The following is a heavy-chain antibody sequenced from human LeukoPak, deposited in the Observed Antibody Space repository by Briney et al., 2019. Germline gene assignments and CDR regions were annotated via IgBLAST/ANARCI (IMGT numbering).Heavy chain of an antibody. CDR2: MNPNSGNT. J-gene: IGHJ3*02. D-gene: IGHD6-25*01. CDR3: ARGRQEGGYSYAFDI. V-gene: IGHV1-8*01. CDR1: GYTFTSYD. Sequence: EASVKVSCKASGYTFTSYDINWMRQAPGQGLEWVGWMNPNSGNTGYAQTFQGKLTMTRNTSIKTAYMELSSLRSEDTAVYYCARGRQEGGYSYAFDIWGQGTMVTVSS.